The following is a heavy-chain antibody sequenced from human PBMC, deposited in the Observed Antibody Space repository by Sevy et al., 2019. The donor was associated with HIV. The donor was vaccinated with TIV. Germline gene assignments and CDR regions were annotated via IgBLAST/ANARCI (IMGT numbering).Heavy chain of an antibody. Sequence: SENLSLTCTVSGGSISSGAYSWNWIRQPPGKGLEWIGYIFHTGSTYYNPSLKSRVTVSVDRSKNQFSLKMTSVTAADTAVYYCVRDGGTVTTPGYFDYWGQGILVTVSS. CDR3: VRDGGTVTTPGYFDY. CDR1: GGSISSGAYS. CDR2: IFHTGST. D-gene: IGHD4-17*01. J-gene: IGHJ4*02. V-gene: IGHV4-30-2*01.